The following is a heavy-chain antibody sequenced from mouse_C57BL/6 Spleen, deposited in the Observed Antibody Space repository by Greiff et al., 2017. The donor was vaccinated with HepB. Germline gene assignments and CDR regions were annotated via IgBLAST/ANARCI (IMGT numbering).Heavy chain of an antibody. CDR3: ARSILRRFAY. CDR1: GYTFTSYW. D-gene: IGHD1-2*01. Sequence: QVQLQQPGAELVMPGASVKLSCKASGYTFTSYWMHWVKQRPGQGLEWIGEIDPSDSYTNYNQKFKGKSTLTVDKSSSTAYMQLSSLTSEDSAVYYCARSILRRFAYWGQGTLVTVSA. J-gene: IGHJ3*01. V-gene: IGHV1-69*01. CDR2: IDPSDSYT.